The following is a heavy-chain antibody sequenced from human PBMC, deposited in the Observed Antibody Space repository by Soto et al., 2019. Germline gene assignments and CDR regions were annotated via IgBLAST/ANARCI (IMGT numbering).Heavy chain of an antibody. Sequence: QVQLVQSGAEEKKPGASVKVSCKASGYTFTSYAMHWVRQAPGQRLEWMGWINAGNGNTKYSQKFQGRVTITRDTAACTADMELSSLRSEDTAVYYCARAVAVPADFDYWGQETLVTVSS. CDR2: INAGNGNT. V-gene: IGHV1-3*05. CDR1: GYTFTSYA. J-gene: IGHJ4*02. D-gene: IGHD6-19*01. CDR3: ARAVAVPADFDY.